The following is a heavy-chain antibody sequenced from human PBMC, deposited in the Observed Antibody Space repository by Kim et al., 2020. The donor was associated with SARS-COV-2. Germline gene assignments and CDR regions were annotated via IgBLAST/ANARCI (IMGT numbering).Heavy chain of an antibody. Sequence: YATKFQGRVTMTRDTSTSTVYMELSSLRSEDTAVYYCARGWNDDGYGMDVWGQGTTVTVSS. V-gene: IGHV1-46*01. CDR3: ARGWNDDGYGMDV. D-gene: IGHD1-1*01. J-gene: IGHJ6*02.